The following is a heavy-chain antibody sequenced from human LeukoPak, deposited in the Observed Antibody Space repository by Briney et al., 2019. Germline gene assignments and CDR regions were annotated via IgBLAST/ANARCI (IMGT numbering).Heavy chain of an antibody. CDR1: GASVGSDNSY. CDR3: ARGYYYRT. J-gene: IGHJ4*02. Sequence: SQTLSLTRTVSGASVGSDNSYWNWIRQPAGKGLEWIGRIYADGSSTYNPSLKSRVTILVDTSKNQFSLRLSSMTAADTAMYYCARGYYYRTWGLGTLVTVSS. CDR2: IYADGSS. V-gene: IGHV4-61*02. D-gene: IGHD3-10*01.